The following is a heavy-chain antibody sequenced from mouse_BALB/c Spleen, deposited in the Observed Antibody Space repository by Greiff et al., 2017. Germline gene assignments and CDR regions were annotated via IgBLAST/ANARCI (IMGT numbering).Heavy chain of an antibody. CDR1: GPNIKDHY. CDR2: IDPEDGDT. V-gene: IGHV14-4*02. D-gene: IGHD4-1*01. Sequence: VQLQQSGAVLVRSGPSVKLSCTATGPNIKDHYMHWVKQRPEQGLEWIGWIDPEDGDTEYAPKFQGKATMPADTSSNTAYLQLSSLTSEDTAVYYYNPKTATDDCFGDWGQGTALTVSS. CDR3: NPKTATDDCFGD. J-gene: IGHJ2*01.